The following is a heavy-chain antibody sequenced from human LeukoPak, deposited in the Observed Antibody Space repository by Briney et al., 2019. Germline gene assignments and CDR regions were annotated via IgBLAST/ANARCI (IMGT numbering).Heavy chain of an antibody. J-gene: IGHJ4*02. Sequence: SLRLSCAASGFTFDDYAMHWVRQAPGKGLEWVSGISWNSGSIGYADSVKGRFTISRDNAKNSLCLQMNSLRAEDTALYYCAKALAAAGTTCDYWGQGTLVTVSS. D-gene: IGHD6-13*01. V-gene: IGHV3-9*01. CDR3: AKALAAAGTTCDY. CDR1: GFTFDDYA. CDR2: ISWNSGSI.